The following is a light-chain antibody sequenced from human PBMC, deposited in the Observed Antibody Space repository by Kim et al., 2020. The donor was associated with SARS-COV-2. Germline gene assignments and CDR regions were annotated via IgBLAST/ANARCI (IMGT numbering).Light chain of an antibody. J-gene: IGKJ4*01. CDR3: QQRSKWELS. V-gene: IGKV3-11*01. CDR2: ATS. CDR1: QSITPP. Sequence: SLSAGDEPSLSGRASQSITPPLAWYQQKPGQAPRLLIQATSHRAARIPDRFSGRGSGTDFILTISSLEPEDFAVYYCQQRSKWELSFGGGTKVDIK.